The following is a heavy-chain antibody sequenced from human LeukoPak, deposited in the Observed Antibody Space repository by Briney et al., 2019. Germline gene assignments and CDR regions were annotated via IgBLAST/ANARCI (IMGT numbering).Heavy chain of an antibody. Sequence: PGGSLRLSCAASGFTFSSYSMNWVRQAPGKGLEWVSSISSSSSYIYYADSVKGRFTISRDNAKNSLYLQMNSLRAEDTAVYYCARTNIVAATFDYWGQGTLVTVSS. V-gene: IGHV3-21*01. CDR1: GFTFSSYS. CDR2: ISSSSSYI. D-gene: IGHD5-12*01. CDR3: ARTNIVAATFDY. J-gene: IGHJ4*02.